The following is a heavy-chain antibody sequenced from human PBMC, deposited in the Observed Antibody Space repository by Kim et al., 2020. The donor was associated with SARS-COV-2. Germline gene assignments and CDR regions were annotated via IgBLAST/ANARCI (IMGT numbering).Heavy chain of an antibody. CDR3: ARAKRGGAGGPYSSSWLKTPIYYYGMDV. V-gene: IGHV4-34*01. D-gene: IGHD6-13*01. CDR1: GGSFSGYY. J-gene: IGHJ6*02. Sequence: SETLSLTCAVYGGSFSGYYWSWIRQPPGKGLEWIGEINHSGSTNYNPSLKSRVTISVDTSKNQFSLKLSSVTAADTAVYYCARAKRGGAGGPYSSSWLKTPIYYYGMDVWGQGTTVTVSS. CDR2: INHSGST.